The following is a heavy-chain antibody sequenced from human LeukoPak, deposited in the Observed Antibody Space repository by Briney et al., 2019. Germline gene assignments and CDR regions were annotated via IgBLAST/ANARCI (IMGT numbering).Heavy chain of an antibody. CDR1: GHTFTTYY. Sequence: GASVKVSCKASGHTFTTYYVHLVRQAPGQGLEWMGVINPSGDGTNYPQRFQGRVTLTRDTPTSTVYMELTSLRSEDTAMYYCAKETPNTGWFDPWGQGTLVTVSS. V-gene: IGHV1-46*01. D-gene: IGHD1-14*01. CDR3: AKETPNTGWFDP. J-gene: IGHJ5*02. CDR2: INPSGDGT.